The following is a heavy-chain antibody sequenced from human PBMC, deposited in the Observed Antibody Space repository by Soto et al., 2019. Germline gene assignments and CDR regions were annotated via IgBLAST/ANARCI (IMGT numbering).Heavy chain of an antibody. CDR1: GGSFSGYY. J-gene: IGHJ4*02. CDR3: AGSVPSAVPFDY. Sequence: SETLSLTCAVYGGSFSGYYWSWIRQPPGKGLEWIGEINHSGSTNYNPSLKSRVTISVDTSKNQFSLKLSSVTAADTAVYYCAGSVPSAVPFDYWGQGTLVTV. D-gene: IGHD3-10*01. V-gene: IGHV4-34*01. CDR2: INHSGST.